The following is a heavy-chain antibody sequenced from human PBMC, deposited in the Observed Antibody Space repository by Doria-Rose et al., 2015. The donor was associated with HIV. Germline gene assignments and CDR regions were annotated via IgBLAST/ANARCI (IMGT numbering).Heavy chain of an antibody. CDR3: ARVLSGTYDY. J-gene: IGHJ4*02. D-gene: IGHD1-26*01. V-gene: IGHV4-59*01. Sequence: VQLLESGPGLVKPSETLSLNCSVSGGSISHYYWSWIRQPPSKRLEYIGDIFYTGSTNYSSSLKSRVSISIDTSKNKFSLRLSSVTAADTAVYYCARVLSGTYDYWGQGTLVTVSS. CDR2: IFYTGST. CDR1: GGSISHYY.